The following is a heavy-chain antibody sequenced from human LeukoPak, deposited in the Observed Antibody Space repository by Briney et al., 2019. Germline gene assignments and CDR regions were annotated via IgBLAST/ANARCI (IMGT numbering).Heavy chain of an antibody. CDR1: GGSISSGDYY. D-gene: IGHD3-10*01. CDR2: IYYSGST. V-gene: IGHV4-30-4*01. Sequence: SQTLSLICTVSGGSISSGDYYWSWIRQPPGKGLEWVGYIYYSGSTYYNPSLKSRVTISVDTSKNQFSLKLSSVTAADTAVYYCARGVYYYGSGRFDPWGQGTLVTVSS. J-gene: IGHJ5*02. CDR3: ARGVYYYGSGRFDP.